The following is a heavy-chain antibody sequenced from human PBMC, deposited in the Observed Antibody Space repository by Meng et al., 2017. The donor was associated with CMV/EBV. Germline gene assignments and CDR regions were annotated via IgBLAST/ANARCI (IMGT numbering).Heavy chain of an antibody. CDR3: AGGWYSNWFDP. D-gene: IGHD6-19*01. Sequence: SETLSLTCTVSGGSISSYYWSWIRQPPGKGLEWIGYIYYSGSNNYNPSLKSRVTISVDTSKNQFSLTLSSVTAADTAVYYCAGGWYSNWFDPWGQGTLVTVSS. CDR1: GGSISSYY. V-gene: IGHV4-59*01. J-gene: IGHJ5*02. CDR2: IYYSGSN.